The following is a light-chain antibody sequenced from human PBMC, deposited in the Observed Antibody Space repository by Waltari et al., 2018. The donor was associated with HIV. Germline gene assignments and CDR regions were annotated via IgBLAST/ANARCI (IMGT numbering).Light chain of an antibody. J-gene: IGKJ1*01. CDR2: LGS. V-gene: IGKV2-28*01. CDR1: QSLLFSNGLND. Sequence: MLQSPDFVAVSSGAPASISCRSSQSLLFSNGLNDLDWYIQRPGQTPELLIYLGSLRASEVPDRIAGSGSGTDFTLKISRVESEDVGVYYCMHGHRTSVFGQGTKVELK. CDR3: MHGHRTSV.